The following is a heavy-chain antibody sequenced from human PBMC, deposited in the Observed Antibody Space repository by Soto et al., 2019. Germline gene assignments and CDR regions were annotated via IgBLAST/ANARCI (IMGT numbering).Heavy chain of an antibody. J-gene: IGHJ4*02. Sequence: QVQLVESGGGVVQPGRSLRLSCEASGFTFSSYGMHWVRQAPGKGLEWVAVISYDGSNKYYADSVKGRFTISRDNSKNTLYLQMNSLRAEDSAVYYCAKDLHDYYYASSGPRDYWGQGTLVTVSS. CDR2: ISYDGSNK. D-gene: IGHD3-22*01. CDR1: GFTFSSYG. V-gene: IGHV3-30*18. CDR3: AKDLHDYYYASSGPRDY.